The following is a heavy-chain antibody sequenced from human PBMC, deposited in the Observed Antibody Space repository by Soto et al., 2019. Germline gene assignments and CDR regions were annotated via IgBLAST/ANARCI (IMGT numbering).Heavy chain of an antibody. CDR1: GGSMSSNY. J-gene: IGHJ4*02. CDR3: GRGGSYGDFFDY. Sequence: SETLSLTCTVSGGSMSSNYWTWIRQSPGKGLEWIGYIYYTGSTKYNPSLKSRVTISLDTSKNQFSLRLTSVTSADTAVYYCGRGGSYGDFFDYWGQGGQVTVSS. CDR2: IYYTGST. D-gene: IGHD4-17*01. V-gene: IGHV4-59*01.